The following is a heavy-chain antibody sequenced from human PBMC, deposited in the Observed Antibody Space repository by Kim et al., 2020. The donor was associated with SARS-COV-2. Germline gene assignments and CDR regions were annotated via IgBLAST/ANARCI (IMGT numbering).Heavy chain of an antibody. J-gene: IGHJ4*02. CDR1: GFTFSSYA. Sequence: GGSLRLSCAASGFTFSSYAMGWVRQAPGKGLEWVAAISGSGGSTYYADSVKGRFTISRDNSKNTLYLQMNNRRAEDTAVYYCAKHVKSSGYYPDYWGQGTLVIASS. CDR2: ISGSGGST. V-gene: IGHV3-23*01. CDR3: AKHVKSSGYYPDY. D-gene: IGHD3-22*01.